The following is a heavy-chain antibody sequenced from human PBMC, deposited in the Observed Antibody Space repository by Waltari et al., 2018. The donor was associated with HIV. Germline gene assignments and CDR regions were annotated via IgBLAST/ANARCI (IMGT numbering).Heavy chain of an antibody. CDR1: GGSISSSGYY. CDR2: IYYSGST. J-gene: IGHJ4*02. D-gene: IGHD6-6*01. V-gene: IGHV4-39*07. Sequence: QLQLQESGPGLVKPSETLSLTCTVSGGSISSSGYYWGWIRQPPGKGLEWIGTIYYSGSTYYNPSLKSRVTISADTSKNQFSLKLSSVTAADTAVYYCARGASIGGWVRNDYWGQGTLVTVSS. CDR3: ARGASIGGWVRNDY.